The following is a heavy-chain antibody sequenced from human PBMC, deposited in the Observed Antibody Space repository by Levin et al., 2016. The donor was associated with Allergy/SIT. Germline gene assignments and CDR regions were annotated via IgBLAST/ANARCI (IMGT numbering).Heavy chain of an antibody. CDR1: GGSINNSY. D-gene: IGHD2-15*01. CDR2: IDYSGST. J-gene: IGHJ6*01. Sequence: SETLSLTCTVSGGSINNSYWSWIRQPPGKGLEWIAYIDYSGSTNYNPSLKSRVTISVDSSKSQFSLTVVSMTAADTAVYYCARGGTRLPHKQLRKNYYYKAMDVWSQGTTVTVSA. V-gene: IGHV4-59*12. CDR3: ARGGTRLPHKQLRKNYYYKAMDV.